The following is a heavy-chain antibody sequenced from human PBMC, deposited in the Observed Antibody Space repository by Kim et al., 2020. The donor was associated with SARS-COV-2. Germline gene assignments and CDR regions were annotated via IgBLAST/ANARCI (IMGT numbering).Heavy chain of an antibody. CDR3: ARDRHCSGGNCYYYGVDG. J-gene: IGHJ6*01. Sequence: ASVKVSCKASGYTFSSYVMHWVRQAPGQRLEWMGWINAGNGNTKYSQKFQGRVTITRDISASTAYMELSSLRSEDTAVYYCARDRHCSGGNCYYYGVDGW. D-gene: IGHD2-15*01. CDR1: GYTFSSYV. CDR2: INAGNGNT. V-gene: IGHV1-3*01.